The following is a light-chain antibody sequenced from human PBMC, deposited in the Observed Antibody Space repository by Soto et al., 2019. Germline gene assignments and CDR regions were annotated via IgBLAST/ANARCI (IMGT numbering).Light chain of an antibody. CDR3: QVWDSSSGHSV. Sequence: SSELTQPPSVSVAPGQTGRLTCGGNNIAGKSVHWDQQKPGQAPVLVVYNDFDRPSGIPERFSGSKSGDTATLTISGVEAGDEADYSCQVWDSSSGHSVFGGGTKLTVL. CDR2: NDF. CDR1: NIAGKS. V-gene: IGLV3-21*02. J-gene: IGLJ2*01.